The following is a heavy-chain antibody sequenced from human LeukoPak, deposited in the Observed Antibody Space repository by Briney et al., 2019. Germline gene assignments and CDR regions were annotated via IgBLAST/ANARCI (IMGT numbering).Heavy chain of an antibody. CDR1: GSSISSGEYY. CDR2: IYYNRST. CDR3: ARDLLDTSMVHYWYFDL. J-gene: IGHJ2*01. Sequence: PSQTLSLTCTVSGSSISSGEYYWSWIPQHPGKGLDWIGYIYYNRSTYYYPSLKSRVTISVDTSKNQFSLKLSSVTAADTAVYYCARDLLDTSMVHYWYFDLWGRGTLVTVSS. V-gene: IGHV4-31*03. D-gene: IGHD5-18*01.